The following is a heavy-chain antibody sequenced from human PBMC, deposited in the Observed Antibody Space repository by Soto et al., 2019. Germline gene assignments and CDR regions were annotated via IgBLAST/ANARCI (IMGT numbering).Heavy chain of an antibody. J-gene: IGHJ5*02. CDR2: MNPNSGNT. Sequence: LQLVQSGAEVKKPGASVNVSCKASGYTFTSYDINWVRQATGQGREWMGWMNPNSGNTGYAQKFQGRVTMTRNTSIRQGYKELSRLRSEDTAGYYFGIGGSAGPWGQGNPVTVS. V-gene: IGHV1-8*01. CDR3: GIGGSAGP. CDR1: GYTFTSYD.